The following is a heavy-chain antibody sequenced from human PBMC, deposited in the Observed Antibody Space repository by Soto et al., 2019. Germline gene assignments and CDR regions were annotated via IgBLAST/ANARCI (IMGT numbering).Heavy chain of an antibody. CDR1: GFTFSSYG. CDR3: ARGLTADDAFDI. V-gene: IGHV3-33*01. CDR2: IWYDGSNK. J-gene: IGHJ3*02. D-gene: IGHD3-16*01. Sequence: QVQLVESGGGVVQPGRSLRLSCAASGFTFSSYGMHWVRQAPGKGLEWVAVIWYDGSNKYYADSVKGRFTISRDNSKNTVYLQMNSLRAEDTAVYYCARGLTADDAFDIWGQGTMVTVSS.